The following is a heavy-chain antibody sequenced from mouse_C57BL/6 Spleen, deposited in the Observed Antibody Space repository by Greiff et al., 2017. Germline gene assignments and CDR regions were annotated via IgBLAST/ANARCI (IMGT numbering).Heavy chain of an antibody. J-gene: IGHJ4*01. CDR2: IYIGNGYT. CDR3: ARTDYYSNYEGAMDY. Sequence: EVKLQESGAELVRPGSSVKMSCKTSGYTFTSYGINWVKQRPGQGLEWIGYIYIGNGYTEYNEKFKGKATLTSDTSSSTAYMQLSSLTSEDSAIYFCARTDYYSNYEGAMDYWGQGTSVTVSS. V-gene: IGHV1-58*01. CDR1: GYTFTSYG. D-gene: IGHD2-5*01.